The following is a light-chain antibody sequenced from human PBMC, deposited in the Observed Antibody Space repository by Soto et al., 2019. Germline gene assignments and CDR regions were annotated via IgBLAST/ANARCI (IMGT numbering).Light chain of an antibody. Sequence: QAVVTQESSLTVSPGGTVTLTCDSSIDTVTTSHWPYWFQQKPGQAPKTLIYDTTNRHSWTPARFSGSILGGKAALILSGAQPEDEAEYYCLLSYNGAPAVFGAGTQLTVL. J-gene: IGLJ7*01. CDR2: DTT. V-gene: IGLV7-46*01. CDR1: IDTVTTSHW. CDR3: LLSYNGAPAV.